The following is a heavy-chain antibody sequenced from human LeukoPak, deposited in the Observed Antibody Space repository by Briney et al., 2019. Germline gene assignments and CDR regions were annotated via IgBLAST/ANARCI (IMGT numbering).Heavy chain of an antibody. J-gene: IGHJ4*02. Sequence: GGSLRLSCAASGFTFRIYAMNRVRQAPGMGLEWVSYISTGSNTLYYAQSVKGRFTISRDDAKNSVYLQMDSLRADDTAVYYCARGAGSLDSWGQGTRVTVSS. V-gene: IGHV3-48*01. D-gene: IGHD2-15*01. CDR2: ISTGSNTL. CDR1: GFTFRIYA. CDR3: ARGAGSLDS.